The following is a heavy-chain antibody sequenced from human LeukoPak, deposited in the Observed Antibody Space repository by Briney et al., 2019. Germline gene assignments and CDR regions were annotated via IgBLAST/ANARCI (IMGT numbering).Heavy chain of an antibody. CDR2: IKQDGSEK. D-gene: IGHD6-13*01. J-gene: IGHJ6*03. CDR1: GFTFSSYW. CDR3: AREGDSSSWNYYYYYYMDV. Sequence: GSLRLSCAASGFTFSSYWMSWVRQAPGKGLEWVANIKQDGSEKYYVDSVKGRFTISRDNAKNSLYLQMNSLRAEDTAVYYCAREGDSSSWNYYYYYYMDVWGKGTTVTVSS. V-gene: IGHV3-7*01.